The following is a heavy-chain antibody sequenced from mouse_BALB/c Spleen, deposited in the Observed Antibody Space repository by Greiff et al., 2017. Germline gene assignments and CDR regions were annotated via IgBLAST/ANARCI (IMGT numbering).Heavy chain of an antibody. V-gene: IGHV5-6-5*01. Sequence: EVKLVESGGGLVKPGGSLKLSCAASGFTFSSYAMSWVRQTPEKRLEWVASISSGGSTYYPDSVKGRFTISTDNTRNNLYLQMSSMRSADTTMYYCARVGTVYDHYMDYWGQGTALTVSS. CDR1: GFTFSSYA. D-gene: IGHD1-1*01. CDR3: ARVGTVYDHYMDY. J-gene: IGHJ2*01. CDR2: ISSGGST.